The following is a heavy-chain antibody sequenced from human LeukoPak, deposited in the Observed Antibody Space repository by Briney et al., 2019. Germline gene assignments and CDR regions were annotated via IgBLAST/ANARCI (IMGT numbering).Heavy chain of an antibody. D-gene: IGHD5-12*01. J-gene: IGHJ6*02. CDR3: ASMIVATIRIGVYFYHGMDV. CDR1: GGSVTSNNW. V-gene: IGHV4-4*02. Sequence: SETLSLTCSVSGGSVTSNNWWTWVRQTPGKGLEWIGEIYHSGSTNYNPSLKSRVTISMDNSNNHFSLKMDSVTAADTAVYYCASMIVATIRIGVYFYHGMDVWGQGTTVTVSS. CDR2: IYHSGST.